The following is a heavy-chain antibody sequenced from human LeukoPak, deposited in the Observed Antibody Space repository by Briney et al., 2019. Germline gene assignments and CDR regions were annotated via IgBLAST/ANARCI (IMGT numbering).Heavy chain of an antibody. D-gene: IGHD3-9*01. CDR3: ARDHFDWLLNRAFDI. V-gene: IGHV4-59*12. CDR1: GESISGFY. J-gene: IGHJ3*02. Sequence: PSETLSLTCTVSGESISGFYWTWIRQPPGKGLEWIGYIYYSGSTNYNPSLKSRVTISVDTSKNQFSLKLSSVTAADTAVYYCARDHFDWLLNRAFDIWGQGTMVTVSS. CDR2: IYYSGST.